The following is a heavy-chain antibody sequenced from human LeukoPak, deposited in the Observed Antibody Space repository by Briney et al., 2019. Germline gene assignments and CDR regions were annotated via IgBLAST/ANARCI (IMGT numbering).Heavy chain of an antibody. D-gene: IGHD3-22*01. J-gene: IGHJ4*02. V-gene: IGHV3-23*01. Sequence: GGSLRLSCAASGFTFSSYAMSWVRQAPGKGLDWVSGISGSGGSTYYADSVKGRFTISRDNSKNTLYLQMNSLRAEDTAVYYCAKEELYYYDSSGYSNWGQGTLVTVSS. CDR1: GFTFSSYA. CDR2: ISGSGGST. CDR3: AKEELYYYDSSGYSN.